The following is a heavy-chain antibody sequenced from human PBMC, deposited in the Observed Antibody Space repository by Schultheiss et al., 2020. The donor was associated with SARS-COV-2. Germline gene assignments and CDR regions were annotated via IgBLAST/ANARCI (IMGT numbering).Heavy chain of an antibody. CDR1: GFTFSSYG. CDR3: ARDLAAVAGNYYYGMDV. J-gene: IGHJ6*02. CDR2: IKQDGSEK. V-gene: IGHV3-7*01. Sequence: GGSLRLSCAASGFTFSSYGMHWVRQAPGKGLEWVANIKQDGSEKYYVDSVKGRFTISRDNAKNSLYLQMNSLRAEDTAVYYCARDLAAVAGNYYYGMDVWGQGTTVTVSS. D-gene: IGHD6-19*01.